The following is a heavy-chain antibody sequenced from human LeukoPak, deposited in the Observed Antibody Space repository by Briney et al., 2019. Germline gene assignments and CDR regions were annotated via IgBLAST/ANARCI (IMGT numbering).Heavy chain of an antibody. CDR3: AKGHSGYDYVGDYFDY. D-gene: IGHD5-12*01. CDR1: GFTFSSYG. CDR2: TSYDGSNK. Sequence: PGRSLRLSCAASGFTFSSYGMHWVRQAPGKGLEWVAVTSYDGSNKYYADSVKGRFTISRDNSKNTLYLQMNSLRAEDTAVYYCAKGHSGYDYVGDYFDYWGQGTLVTVSS. V-gene: IGHV3-30*18. J-gene: IGHJ4*02.